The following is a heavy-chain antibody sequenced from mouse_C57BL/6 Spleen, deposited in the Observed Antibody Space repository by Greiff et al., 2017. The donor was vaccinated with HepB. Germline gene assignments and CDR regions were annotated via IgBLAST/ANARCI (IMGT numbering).Heavy chain of an antibody. J-gene: IGHJ2*01. CDR1: GFTFTDYY. CDR3: ARYRYYFDY. V-gene: IGHV7-3*01. Sequence: EVKLMESGGGLVQPGGSLSLSCAASGFTFTDYYMSWVRQPPGKALEWLGFIRNKANGYTTEYSASVKGRFTISRDNSQSILYLQMNALRAEDSATYYCARYRYYFDYWGQGTTLTVSS. CDR2: IRNKANGYTT.